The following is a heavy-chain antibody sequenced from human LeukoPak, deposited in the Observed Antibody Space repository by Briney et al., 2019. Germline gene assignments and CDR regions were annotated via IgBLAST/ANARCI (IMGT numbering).Heavy chain of an antibody. CDR2: ISYDGSNK. J-gene: IGHJ3*02. Sequence: GGSLRLSCAASGFTFSSYAIHWVRQAPGKGLEWVAVISYDGSNKYYADSVKGRFTISRDNSKNTLYLQMNSLRAEDTAVYYCARDVGYCSSTSCNDAFDIWGQGTMVTVSS. CDR3: ARDVGYCSSTSCNDAFDI. D-gene: IGHD2-2*01. CDR1: GFTFSSYA. V-gene: IGHV3-30*04.